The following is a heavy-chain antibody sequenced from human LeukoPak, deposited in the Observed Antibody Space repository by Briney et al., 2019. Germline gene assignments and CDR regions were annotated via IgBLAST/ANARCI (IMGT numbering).Heavy chain of an antibody. D-gene: IGHD3-10*01. Sequence: ASVKVSCKASGYTFTSYYMHWVRQAPGQGLEWMGITNPSGGSTSYAQNFQCRVTMTRDTSTSTVYMELSSLRSEDTAVYYCARDPRSDGSDYYYMDVWGKGTTVTVSS. CDR3: ARDPRSDGSDYYYMDV. CDR1: GYTFTSYY. CDR2: TNPSGGST. V-gene: IGHV1-46*01. J-gene: IGHJ6*03.